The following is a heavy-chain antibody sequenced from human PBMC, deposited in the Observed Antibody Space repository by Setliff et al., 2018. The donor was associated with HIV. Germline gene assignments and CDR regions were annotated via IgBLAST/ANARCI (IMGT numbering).Heavy chain of an antibody. CDR1: GDSISSGSHY. V-gene: IGHV4-61*09. CDR3: ARDSRWLQFPYFDS. J-gene: IGHJ4*01. CDR2: IYTGGNA. D-gene: IGHD5-12*01. Sequence: SETLSLTCTVSGDSISSGSHYWSWIRQPAGKGLEWIGHIYTGGNANYNPSLQSRVTISVDTSKNQFSLKLSSVTAADTAVYYCARDSRWLQFPYFDSRGQGTPVTVSS.